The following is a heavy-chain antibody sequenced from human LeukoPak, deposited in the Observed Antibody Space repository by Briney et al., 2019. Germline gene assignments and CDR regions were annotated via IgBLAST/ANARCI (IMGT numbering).Heavy chain of an antibody. CDR1: GFTFSNYA. J-gene: IGHJ3*01. CDR2: ISDDGSNK. CDR3: ATRKSGAFDF. Sequence: GGSLRLSCAASGFTFSNYAVHWVRQAPGKGLEWVALISDDGSNKYYTDSVKGRFTISRDNSKNTLYLQMDSLRPGDTAVYYCATRKSGAFDFWGQGTMVIVS. V-gene: IGHV3-30-3*01.